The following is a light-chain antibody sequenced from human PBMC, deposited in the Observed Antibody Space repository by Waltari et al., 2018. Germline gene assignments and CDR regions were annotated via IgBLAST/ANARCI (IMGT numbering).Light chain of an antibody. J-gene: IGLJ3*02. CDR1: RRDVGSYSL. V-gene: IGLV2-23*01. CDR3: CSYTLTNTWL. Sequence: QSALPQPASVSGSPGQPITISCPGTRRDVGSYSLVSWYRQNPGEAPRVIIFEDTKRPSGVSNRFSGSKSGNTASLTISGLQAEDEADYYCCSYTLTNTWLFGGGTKLTVL. CDR2: EDT.